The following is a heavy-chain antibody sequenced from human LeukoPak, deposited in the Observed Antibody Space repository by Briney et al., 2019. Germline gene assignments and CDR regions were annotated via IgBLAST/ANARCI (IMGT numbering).Heavy chain of an antibody. J-gene: IGHJ5*02. D-gene: IGHD6-6*01. Sequence: GASVKVSCKASGGTFSSYAISWVRQAPGQGLEWMGGIITIFGTANYAQKFQGRVTITTDESTSTAYMELSSLRSEDTAVYYCASLYSSSSDWFDPWGQGTLVTVSS. CDR2: IITIFGTA. V-gene: IGHV1-69*05. CDR1: GGTFSSYA. CDR3: ASLYSSSSDWFDP.